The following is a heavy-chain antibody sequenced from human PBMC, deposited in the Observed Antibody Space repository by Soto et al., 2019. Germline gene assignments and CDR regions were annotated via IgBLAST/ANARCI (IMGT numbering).Heavy chain of an antibody. CDR1: RFTFTSYA. J-gene: IGHJ4*02. Sequence: EVELLESGGGLVQPGGSLRLSCVASRFTFTSYAMSWVRQAPGKGLEWVAAISASGGATIHADSVKGRLTISRDNSKNTLYLQMNRLRAEDTAGYYCAKDVEGGSLFRGAFDYWGQGTQVTVSS. D-gene: IGHD1-26*01. V-gene: IGHV3-23*01. CDR2: ISASGGAT. CDR3: AKDVEGGSLFRGAFDY.